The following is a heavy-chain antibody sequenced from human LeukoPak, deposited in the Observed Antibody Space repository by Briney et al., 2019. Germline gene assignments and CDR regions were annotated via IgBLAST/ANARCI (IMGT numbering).Heavy chain of an antibody. V-gene: IGHV3-23*01. J-gene: IGHJ4*02. Sequence: GGSLRLSCATSGFTFSSYGMSWVRQAPGKGLEWVSAITGTGHITYYADSVKGRFTISRDNSKNTLYLQMNSLRAEDTALYYCARDRLGAMLFFDSWGQGTLVTVSS. CDR3: ARDRLGAMLFFDS. CDR1: GFTFSSYG. D-gene: IGHD3-16*01. CDR2: ITGTGHIT.